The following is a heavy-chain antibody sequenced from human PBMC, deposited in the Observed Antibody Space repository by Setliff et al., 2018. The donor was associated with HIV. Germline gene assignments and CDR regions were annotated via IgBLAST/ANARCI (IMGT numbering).Heavy chain of an antibody. Sequence: SETLSLTCAVYGGSFNDYYWTWSRQPPGKGLEWIGEINHSGSTNYNPSLKSRVTISLDTSKNQFPLKLSSVTAADTAVYYCARARGSGPWEIIFYDVFDIWGQGTMVTVSS. J-gene: IGHJ3*02. CDR3: ARARGSGPWEIIFYDVFDI. V-gene: IGHV4-34*01. CDR2: INHSGST. D-gene: IGHD1-26*01. CDR1: GGSFNDYY.